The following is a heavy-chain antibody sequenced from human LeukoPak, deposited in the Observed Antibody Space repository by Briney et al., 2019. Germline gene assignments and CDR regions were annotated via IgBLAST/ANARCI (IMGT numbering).Heavy chain of an antibody. D-gene: IGHD2-8*01. CDR2: IRYDGSNK. CDR3: AKLSAKDYYYYMDV. J-gene: IGHJ6*03. CDR1: GFTFSSHG. V-gene: IGHV3-30*02. Sequence: PGGSLRLSCAASGFTFSSHGMHWVRQAPGKGLEWVAFIRYDGSNKYYADSVKGRFTISRDNSKNTLYLQMNSLRAEDTAVYYCAKLSAKDYYYYMDVWGKGTTVTVSS.